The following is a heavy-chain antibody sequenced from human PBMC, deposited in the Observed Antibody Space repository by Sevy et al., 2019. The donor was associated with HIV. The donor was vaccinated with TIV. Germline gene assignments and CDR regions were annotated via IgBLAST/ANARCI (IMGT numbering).Heavy chain of an antibody. J-gene: IGHJ6*02. Sequence: ASVKVSCKASGYTFTSYEIHWVRQAPGQRLEWMGWINTGNGNTKYSQKLQGRVTITRDTSASTAYMELSALRSEDTAVYYCARCPGGGSCYYYGMDVWGQGTTVTVSS. D-gene: IGHD3-10*01. CDR2: INTGNGNT. CDR1: GYTFTSYE. CDR3: ARCPGGGSCYYYGMDV. V-gene: IGHV1-3*04.